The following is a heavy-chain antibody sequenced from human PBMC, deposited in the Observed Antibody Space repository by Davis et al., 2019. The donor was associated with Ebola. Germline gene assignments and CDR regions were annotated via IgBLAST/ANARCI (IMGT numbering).Heavy chain of an antibody. CDR1: GGSIISSSSY. CDR3: ARYSGTSMTP. CDR2: IYYSGST. Sequence: SETLSLTCTVSGGSIISSSSYWGWIRQPPRKGLEWIGSIYYSGSTSYNPSLGSRLTISLNTSKNQFSLKLSSVTAADTAVYYCARYSGTSMTPWGQGTLVTVSS. D-gene: IGHD5-18*01. V-gene: IGHV4-39*07. J-gene: IGHJ4*02.